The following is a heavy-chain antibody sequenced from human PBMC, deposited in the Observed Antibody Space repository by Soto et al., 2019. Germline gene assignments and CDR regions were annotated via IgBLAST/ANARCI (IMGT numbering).Heavy chain of an antibody. CDR1: GFTXSSYG. Sequence: GGSLRLSCAASGFTXSSYGMHWLRQAPGKGLEWVTLISFDGSNRLYADSVKGRFTISRDNSKNTLYLQMNSLRAEDTAVYYCAKEVHDYGDYPLEYWGQGTLVTVSS. CDR2: ISFDGSNR. V-gene: IGHV3-30*18. D-gene: IGHD4-17*01. CDR3: AKEVHDYGDYPLEY. J-gene: IGHJ4*02.